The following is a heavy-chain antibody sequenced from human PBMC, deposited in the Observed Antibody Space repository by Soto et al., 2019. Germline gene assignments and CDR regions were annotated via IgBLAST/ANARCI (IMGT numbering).Heavy chain of an antibody. J-gene: IGHJ4*02. CDR2: IYPSDSDT. CDR1: GYKFAGYW. CDR3: ARGGVSTRTFDY. D-gene: IGHD3-3*01. V-gene: IGHV5-51*01. Sequence: GESLKISCKGSGYKFAGYWIAWVRQMPGKGLELMGIIYPSDSDTRYRPSFQGQVTISADKSISSAYLQWSSLRASDTAMYYCARGGVSTRTFDYWGQGTPVTVSS.